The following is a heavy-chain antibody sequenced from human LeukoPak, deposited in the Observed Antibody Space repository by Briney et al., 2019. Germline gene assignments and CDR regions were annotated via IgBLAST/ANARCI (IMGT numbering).Heavy chain of an antibody. Sequence: PGGSLTLSCAASGFTFSSYSMNWVRQAPGKGREWVSFIRSSRTYISYADSVKGRFTISRDNANNSLYLQMNSLRGEDTAVYYCARDSGGFDSWGQGTLVTVSS. V-gene: IGHV3-21*01. CDR1: GFTFSSYS. J-gene: IGHJ5*01. D-gene: IGHD3-10*01. CDR2: IRSSRTYI. CDR3: ARDSGGFDS.